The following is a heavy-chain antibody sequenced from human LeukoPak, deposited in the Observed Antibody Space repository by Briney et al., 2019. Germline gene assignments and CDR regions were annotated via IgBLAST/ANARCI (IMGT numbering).Heavy chain of an antibody. CDR1: GFTFSSYA. CDR3: TKGLAYDSRSYFDY. D-gene: IGHD3-22*01. Sequence: GGSLRLSCAASGFTFSSYAMSWVRQAPGKGLEWVSAISGSGGSTYYADSVKGRFTISRDNSKNTLYLQMNSLRAEDTAVYYCTKGLAYDSRSYFDYWGQGTLVTVSS. V-gene: IGHV3-23*01. J-gene: IGHJ4*02. CDR2: ISGSGGST.